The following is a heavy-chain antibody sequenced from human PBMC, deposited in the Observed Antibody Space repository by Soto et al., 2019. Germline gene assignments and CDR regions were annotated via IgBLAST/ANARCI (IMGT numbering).Heavy chain of an antibody. Sequence: QVQLVESGGGVVQPGRSLTLSCAASGFTFSSYVIHWVRQTPDKGLEWVAFISRDGSKGYYADSVKGRFTISRDNSKNTLYLEMNSLRAEDSAVYYCARDDEGGSDCDLGYWGQGTLVTVSS. CDR2: ISRDGSKG. D-gene: IGHD1-26*01. V-gene: IGHV3-30-3*01. J-gene: IGHJ4*02. CDR1: GFTFSSYV. CDR3: ARDDEGGSDCDLGY.